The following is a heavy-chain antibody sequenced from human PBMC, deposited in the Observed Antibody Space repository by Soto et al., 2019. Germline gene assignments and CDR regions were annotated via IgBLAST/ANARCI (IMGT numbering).Heavy chain of an antibody. CDR1: GFTIRNYA. CDR2: IAYDGSNA. V-gene: IGHV3-30-3*01. J-gene: IGHJ6*02. D-gene: IGHD2-15*01. CDR3: ARGDREDILVVVGARPGEYGIDI. Sequence: GGSMRVSCAAAGFTIRNYARHWVSQTTGKGLECLAVIAYDGSNAFYRDSVKGRFTISRDNSKNTLYLHMNSLRSEDTGVYYCARGDREDILVVVGARPGEYGIDIWGQGTTVTVSS.